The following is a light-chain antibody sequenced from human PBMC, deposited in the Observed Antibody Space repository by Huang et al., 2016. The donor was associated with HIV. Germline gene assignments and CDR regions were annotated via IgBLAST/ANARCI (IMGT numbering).Light chain of an antibody. CDR3: QQRGDWPWT. CDR2: DAS. Sequence: EIVLTQSPVTLSLSPGERATLSCRASNSISSNLAWFQQKPGLAPRLLIFDASNRATGIPARFSGSGSGTDFALTISSLEPEDFAVYYCQQRGDWPWTFGQGTKVEIK. CDR1: NSISSN. V-gene: IGKV3-11*01. J-gene: IGKJ1*01.